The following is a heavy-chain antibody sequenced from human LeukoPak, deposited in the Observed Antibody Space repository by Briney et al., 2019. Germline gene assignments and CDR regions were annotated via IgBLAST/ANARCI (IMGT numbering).Heavy chain of an antibody. D-gene: IGHD5-18*01. J-gene: IGHJ4*02. V-gene: IGHV4-61*08. CDR3: ARGLGGYSYGLYY. CDR2: SYYSGST. Sequence: KPSETLSLTCTVSGDSVSSGGYYWNWMRQPPGKGLEWIGYSYYSGSTNYNPSVKSRVTISLDTSKNQFSLKLSSVTAADTAVYYCARGLGGYSYGLYYWGQGTLVTVSS. CDR1: GDSVSSGGYY.